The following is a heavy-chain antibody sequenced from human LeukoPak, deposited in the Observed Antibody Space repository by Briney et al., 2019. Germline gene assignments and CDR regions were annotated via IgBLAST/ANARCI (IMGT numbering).Heavy chain of an antibody. D-gene: IGHD3-10*01. CDR3: ARSLWFVMPRRDWFDP. CDR1: GYTFTSYG. Sequence: ASVKVSCKASGYTFTSYGISWVRQAPGQGLEWMGWISAYNGNTNYAQKLQGRVTMTTDTSTSTAYMELRSLRSDDTAVYYCARSLWFVMPRRDWFDPWGQGTLVTVSS. CDR2: ISAYNGNT. V-gene: IGHV1-18*01. J-gene: IGHJ5*02.